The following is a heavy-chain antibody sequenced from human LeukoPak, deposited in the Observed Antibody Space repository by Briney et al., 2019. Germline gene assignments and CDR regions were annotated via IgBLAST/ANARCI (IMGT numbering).Heavy chain of an antibody. Sequence: PSETLSLTCTVSGGSISSYYWSWIRQPPGKGLEWIGYIYYSGGTNYNPSLKSRVTISVDTSKNQFSLKLSSVTAADTAVYYCASNGRYSSGWYGFDYWGQGTLVTVSS. CDR3: ASNGRYSSGWYGFDY. V-gene: IGHV4-59*01. J-gene: IGHJ4*02. CDR1: GGSISSYY. D-gene: IGHD6-19*01. CDR2: IYYSGGT.